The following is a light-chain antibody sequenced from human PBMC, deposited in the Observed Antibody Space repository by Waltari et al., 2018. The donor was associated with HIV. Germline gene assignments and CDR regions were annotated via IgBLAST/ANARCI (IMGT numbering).Light chain of an antibody. CDR3: ATWDDSRAGGVI. CDR2: NDL. Sequence: QSGLTQPVSASGTPGQSVIIPCSGDGGNPVNWYQQVPGAAPELLNYNDLQRPSAVPDRFYGTKSGASASLAIRDVQSEDEADYYCATWDDSRAGGVIVGGGTKLTV. CDR1: GGNP. J-gene: IGLJ2*01. V-gene: IGLV1-44*01.